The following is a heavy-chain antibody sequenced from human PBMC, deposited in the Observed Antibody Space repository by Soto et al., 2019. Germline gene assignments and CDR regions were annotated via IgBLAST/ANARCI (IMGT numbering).Heavy chain of an antibody. J-gene: IGHJ4*02. CDR2: INSDGGTK. D-gene: IGHD6-19*01. V-gene: IGHV3-7*01. CDR1: GFTFSSYW. CDR3: LGWGAYANF. Sequence: PGGSLRLSCAASGFTFSSYWMNWVRQAPGKGLEWVANINSDGGTKRYVDSVKGRFTVSRDNTKSSLYLQMNSLRVEDTAVYYCLGWGAYANFWGRGTQVTVSS.